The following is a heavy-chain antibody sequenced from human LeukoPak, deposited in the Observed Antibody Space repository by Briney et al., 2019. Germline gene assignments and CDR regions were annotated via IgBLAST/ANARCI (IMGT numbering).Heavy chain of an antibody. D-gene: IGHD3-10*01. CDR3: ARDQLRYYGSNNYYSDMDF. V-gene: IGHV1-18*01. J-gene: IGHJ6*02. CDR2: ISAYNGGT. Sequence: ASVKVSCKASGYTFTSYAIAWVRQAPGQGLEWMGWISAYNGGTNYAQKFRGRVTMTTETSTNPGYMELRSLRSDDTAVYFCARDQLRYYGSNNYYSDMDFWGQGTTVTVSS. CDR1: GYTFTSYA.